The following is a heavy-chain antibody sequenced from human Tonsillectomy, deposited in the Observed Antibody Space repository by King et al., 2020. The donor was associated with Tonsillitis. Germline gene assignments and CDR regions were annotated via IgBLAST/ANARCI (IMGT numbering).Heavy chain of an antibody. V-gene: IGHV3-48*01. CDR3: ARGEHFDLWSGFSAFDY. CDR1: GFSFSSYS. CDR2: ISGSSSPI. Sequence: VQLVESGGGLVQPGGSLRLSCAASGFSFSSYSMNWVRQAPGRGLEWVSYISGSSSPIYYADSVKGRFTISRDNAKNSLSLQMNSLRAEDTAVYYCARGEHFDLWSGFSAFDYWGQGTLVTVSS. J-gene: IGHJ4*02. D-gene: IGHD3-3*01.